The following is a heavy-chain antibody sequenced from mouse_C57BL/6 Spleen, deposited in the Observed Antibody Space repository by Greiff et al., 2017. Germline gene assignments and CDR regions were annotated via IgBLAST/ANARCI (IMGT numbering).Heavy chain of an antibody. CDR1: GYTFTDYN. D-gene: IGHD2-4*01. Sequence: EVHLVESGPELVKPGASVKIPCKASGYTFTDYNMDWVKQSHGKSLEWIGDINPNNGGTIYNQKFKGKATLTVDKSSSTAYMELRSLTSEDTAVYYCARALYYDYDGAWFAYWGQGTLVTVSA. V-gene: IGHV1-18*01. J-gene: IGHJ3*01. CDR2: INPNNGGT. CDR3: ARALYYDYDGAWFAY.